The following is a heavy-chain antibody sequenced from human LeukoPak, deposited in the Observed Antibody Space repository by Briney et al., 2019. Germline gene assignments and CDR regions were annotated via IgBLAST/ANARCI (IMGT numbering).Heavy chain of an antibody. CDR1: GFTFTIYS. CDR3: AREGTDMSPLDY. CDR2: ISSSSSYT. V-gene: IGHV3-21*01. D-gene: IGHD5-18*01. Sequence: PGGSLRLSCAASGFTFTIYSTKWVRQAPGKGLEGVSSISSSSSYTYYADSVKGRFTISRDNAKNSLYLQMNSLRAEETALYYCAREGTDMSPLDYWGQGTLVTVSS. J-gene: IGHJ4*02.